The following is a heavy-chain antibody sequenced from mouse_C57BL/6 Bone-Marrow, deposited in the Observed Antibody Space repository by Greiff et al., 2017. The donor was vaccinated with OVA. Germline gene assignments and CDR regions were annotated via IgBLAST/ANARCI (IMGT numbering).Heavy chain of an antibody. Sequence: VQLKQSGPELVKPGASVKMSCKASGYTFTDYNMHWVKQSHGKSLEWIGYINPNNGGTSYNQKFKGKATLTVNKSSSTAYMELRSLTSEDSAVYYCARKGDYDYGYWYFDVWGTGTTVTVSS. V-gene: IGHV1-22*01. CDR3: ARKGDYDYGYWYFDV. CDR2: INPNNGGT. J-gene: IGHJ1*03. D-gene: IGHD2-4*01. CDR1: GYTFTDYN.